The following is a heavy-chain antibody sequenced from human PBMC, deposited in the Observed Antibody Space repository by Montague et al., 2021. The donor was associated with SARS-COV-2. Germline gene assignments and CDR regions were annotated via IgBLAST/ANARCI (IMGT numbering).Heavy chain of an antibody. D-gene: IGHD1-1*01. CDR3: ARTTALAASADGLDV. J-gene: IGHJ3*01. Sequence: CAISGDSVSSNIATWNWIRQSPSRGLEWLGRTYYRSKWFNDYSVSVSSRITIDPDTSKNAFSLHLRSVTPEDTAVYFCARTTALAASADGLDVWGPGTLISVSS. V-gene: IGHV6-1*01. CDR1: GDSVSSNIAT. CDR2: TYYRSKWFN.